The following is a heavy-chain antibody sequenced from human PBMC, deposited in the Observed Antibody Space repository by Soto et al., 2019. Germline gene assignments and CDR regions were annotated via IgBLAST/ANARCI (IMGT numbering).Heavy chain of an antibody. CDR1: GGSISSYY. D-gene: IGHD6-19*01. Sequence: QVQLQESGPGLVKPSETLSLTCTVSGGSISSYYWTWIRQPPGKGLEWIGYISNSGTTNYNPSLKSRVPIXXDXSXXQFSLNLSSVTAADTAVYYCSRSSNIAVAGTGFDYWGQGTLVTVSS. CDR3: SRSSNIAVAGTGFDY. CDR2: ISNSGTT. V-gene: IGHV4-59*08. J-gene: IGHJ4*02.